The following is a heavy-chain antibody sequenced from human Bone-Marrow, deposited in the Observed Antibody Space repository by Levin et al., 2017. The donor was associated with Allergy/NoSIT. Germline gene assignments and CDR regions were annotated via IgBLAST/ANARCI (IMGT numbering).Heavy chain of an antibody. Sequence: RGESLKISCKVSGYRFTNYWIAWVRQMPGKGLELMGIVYPGDSDARYSPSFEGQVTLSVDKSITTAYVHWNSLRASDTAMYFCARRLGATNWFDPWGQGTLVTVSS. CDR3: ARRLGATNWFDP. CDR1: GYRFTNYW. D-gene: IGHD1-26*01. CDR2: VYPGDSDA. J-gene: IGHJ5*02. V-gene: IGHV5-51*01.